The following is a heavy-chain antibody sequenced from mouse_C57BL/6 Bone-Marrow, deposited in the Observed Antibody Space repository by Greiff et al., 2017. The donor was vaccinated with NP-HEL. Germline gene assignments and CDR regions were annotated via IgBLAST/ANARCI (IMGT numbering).Heavy chain of an antibody. J-gene: IGHJ2*01. Sequence: QVHLKQPGAELVKPGASVKLSCKASGYTFTSYWMHWVKQRPGQGLEWIGMIHPNSGSTNYNEKFKSKATLTVDKSSSTAYMRLSSLTSEDSAVYYCARDPREYFDFWGRGTTLTV. CDR3: ARDPREYFDF. CDR1: GYTFTSYW. V-gene: IGHV1-64*01. CDR2: IHPNSGST.